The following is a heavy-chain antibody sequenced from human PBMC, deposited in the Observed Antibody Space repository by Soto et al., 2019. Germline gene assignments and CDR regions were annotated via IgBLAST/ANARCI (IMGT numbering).Heavy chain of an antibody. V-gene: IGHV4-34*01. CDR2: INHSGST. CDR1: GGSFSGYY. CDR3: ARGNQLVRWMFYY. D-gene: IGHD6-13*01. Sequence: SENLSLTCAVYGGSFSGYYWSWIRQPPGKGLEWIGEINHSGSTNYNPSLKSRVTISVDTSKNQFSLKLSSVTAADTAVYYCARGNQLVRWMFYYWRQGTLVIVSA. J-gene: IGHJ4*02.